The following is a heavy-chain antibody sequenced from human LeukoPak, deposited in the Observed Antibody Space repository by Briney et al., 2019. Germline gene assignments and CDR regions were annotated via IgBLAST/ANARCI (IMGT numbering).Heavy chain of an antibody. V-gene: IGHV1-18*01. Sequence: ASVKVSCKASGYTFTSYGISWVRQAPGQGLEWMGWISAYNGNTNYAQKLQGRVTMTTDTSTSTAYMELRSLRSDDTAVYYCARVPRIAARTNWFDPWGQGILVTVSS. J-gene: IGHJ5*02. CDR3: ARVPRIAARTNWFDP. CDR1: GYTFTSYG. CDR2: ISAYNGNT. D-gene: IGHD6-6*01.